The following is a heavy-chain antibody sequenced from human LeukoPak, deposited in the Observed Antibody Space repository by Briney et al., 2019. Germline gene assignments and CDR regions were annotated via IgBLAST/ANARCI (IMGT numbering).Heavy chain of an antibody. D-gene: IGHD3-3*01. J-gene: IGHJ2*01. CDR1: GGSISSGDYY. V-gene: IGHV4-30-4*01. CDR3: ARHQGVVDL. CDR2: IYYSGST. Sequence: SETLSLTCTVSGGSISSGDYYWSWIRQPPGKGLEWIGYIYYSGSTYYNPSLKSRVTISVDTSKNHFSLKLRSVTVADTAVYYCARHQGVVDLWGRGSLVTVSS.